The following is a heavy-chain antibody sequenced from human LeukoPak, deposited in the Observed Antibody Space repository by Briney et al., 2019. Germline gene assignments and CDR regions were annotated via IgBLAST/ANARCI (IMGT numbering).Heavy chain of an antibody. CDR2: IRSSSSPI. CDR1: GFTFSSYS. CDR3: ARDGGH. J-gene: IGHJ4*02. Sequence: GGSLRLSCAASGFTFSSYSMNWVRXAPGKGLEWVSYIRSSSSPIYYADSVKGRFTISRDNAKNSLYLQMNSLGDEDTAVYYCARDGGHWGQGTLVTVSS. V-gene: IGHV3-48*02. D-gene: IGHD3-10*01.